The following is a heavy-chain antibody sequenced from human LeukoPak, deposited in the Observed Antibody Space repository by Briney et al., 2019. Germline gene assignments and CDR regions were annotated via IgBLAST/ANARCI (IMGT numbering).Heavy chain of an antibody. J-gene: IGHJ3*02. D-gene: IGHD2-2*01. Sequence: GGSLRLSCAASGFTFSSYAVSWVRQAPGKGLEWVSAISGSGGSTYYADSVKGRFTISRDNSKNTLYLQMNSLRAEDTAVYYCARVVPASYAFDIWGQGTMVTVSS. V-gene: IGHV3-23*01. CDR1: GFTFSSYA. CDR3: ARVVPASYAFDI. CDR2: ISGSGGST.